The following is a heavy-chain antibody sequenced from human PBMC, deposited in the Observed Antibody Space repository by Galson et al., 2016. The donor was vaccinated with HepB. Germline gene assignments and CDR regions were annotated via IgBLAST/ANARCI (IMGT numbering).Heavy chain of an antibody. V-gene: IGHV3-20*04. D-gene: IGHD6-25*01. CDR3: ARGLSSGRYGMDV. J-gene: IGHJ6*02. Sequence: SLRLSCAASGFTFDDYGMNWVRQAPGKGLEWVSGINWNGDSTGYADSVKGRFSMSRDNAKNSLYLQMNSLRAEDTALYFCARGLSSGRYGMDVWGQGTTVIVSS. CDR2: INWNGDST. CDR1: GFTFDDYG.